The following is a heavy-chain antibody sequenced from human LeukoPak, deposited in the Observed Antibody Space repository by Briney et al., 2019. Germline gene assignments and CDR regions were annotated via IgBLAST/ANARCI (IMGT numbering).Heavy chain of an antibody. D-gene: IGHD6-6*01. J-gene: IGHJ1*01. Sequence: TSETLSLTCTVSGGSVSSGSYYWSWIRQPPGKGLEWIGYIYYSGSTNYNPSLKSRVTISVDTSKNQFPLKLSSVTAADTAVYYCARGGAARLHFQNWGQGTLVTVSS. CDR3: ARGGAARLHFQN. V-gene: IGHV4-61*01. CDR2: IYYSGST. CDR1: GGSVSSGSYY.